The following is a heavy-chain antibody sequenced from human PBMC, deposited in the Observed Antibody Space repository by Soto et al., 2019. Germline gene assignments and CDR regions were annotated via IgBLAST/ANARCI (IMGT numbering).Heavy chain of an antibody. CDR2: IIPIFGTA. Sequence: SVKVSCKASGGTFSSYAISWVRQAPGQGLEWMGGIIPIFGTANYAQKFQGRVTITADESTSTAYMELSSLRSEDTAVYYCANGPLGGSSWYTFRDWFDPWGQGTLVTVSS. V-gene: IGHV1-69*13. J-gene: IGHJ5*02. CDR3: ANGPLGGSSWYTFRDWFDP. D-gene: IGHD6-13*01. CDR1: GGTFSSYA.